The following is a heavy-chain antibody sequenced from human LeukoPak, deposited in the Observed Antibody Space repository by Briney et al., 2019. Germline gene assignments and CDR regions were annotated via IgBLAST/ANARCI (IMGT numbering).Heavy chain of an antibody. V-gene: IGHV4-38-2*01. D-gene: IGHD3-10*01. J-gene: IGHJ4*02. CDR3: ASLNRGLIDY. Sequence: SETLSLTCAVSGYSISSGYYWGWIRQPAGNGLEWIGSIYYSGSTYYNPSLKSRVTISVDTSKNQFSLKLSSVTAADTAVYYCASLNRGLIDYWGQGTLVTVSS. CDR2: IYYSGST. CDR1: GYSISSGYY.